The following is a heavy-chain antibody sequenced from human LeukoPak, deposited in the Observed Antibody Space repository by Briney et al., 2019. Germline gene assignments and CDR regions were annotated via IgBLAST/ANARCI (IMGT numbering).Heavy chain of an antibody. V-gene: IGHV3-30*04. J-gene: IGHJ4*02. D-gene: IGHD4-17*01. CDR3: AKDEDYGDYVLSY. CDR2: ISYDGSNK. Sequence: GGSLRLSCAASGFTFSSYAMHWVRQAPGKGLEWVAVISYDGSNKYSADSVKGRFTISRDNSKNTLYLQMNSLRAEDTAVYYCAKDEDYGDYVLSYWGQGTLVTVSS. CDR1: GFTFSSYA.